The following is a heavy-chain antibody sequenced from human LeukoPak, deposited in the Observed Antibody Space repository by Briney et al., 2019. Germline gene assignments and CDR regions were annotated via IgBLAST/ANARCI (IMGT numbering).Heavy chain of an antibody. Sequence: GGSLRLSCAVSGFTVSGNYMSWVRQAPGKGLEWVSLIYSGGTTYYADSVKGRFTISRDNSKNTLYLQMGSLRAEDMAVYYCARVRVEGYSYGPFDYWGQGTLVTVSS. CDR2: IYSGGTT. V-gene: IGHV3-53*05. CDR3: ARVRVEGYSYGPFDY. CDR1: GFTVSGNY. J-gene: IGHJ4*02. D-gene: IGHD5-18*01.